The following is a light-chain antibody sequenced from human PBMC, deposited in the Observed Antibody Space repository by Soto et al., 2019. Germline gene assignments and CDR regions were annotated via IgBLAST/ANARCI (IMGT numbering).Light chain of an antibody. CDR3: SSYAGSGSVV. CDR1: SSDVGSYNL. Sequence: QSALTQPASVSGSPGQSITISCTGTSSDVGSYNLVSWYQQHPGKAPKLMIYEGSKRPSGVSNRFSGSKSGNTASLTISVLHAEDEDDYYCSSYAGSGSVVFGGGTKLTVL. V-gene: IGLV2-23*01. CDR2: EGS. J-gene: IGLJ2*01.